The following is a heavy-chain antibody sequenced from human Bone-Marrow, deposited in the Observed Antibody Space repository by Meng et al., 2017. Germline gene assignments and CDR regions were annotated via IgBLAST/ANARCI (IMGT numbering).Heavy chain of an antibody. CDR1: GGSFSGYY. Sequence: SEPLSLTCAVHGGSFSGYYWSWIRQPAGKGLEWIGRIYTSGSTNYNPSLKSRVTMSVDTSKNQFSLKLSSVTAADTAVYYCARDPGIAVADYRGSFDYWGQGTLVTVSS. J-gene: IGHJ4*02. V-gene: IGHV4-4*07. CDR3: ARDPGIAVADYRGSFDY. CDR2: IYTSGST. D-gene: IGHD6-19*01.